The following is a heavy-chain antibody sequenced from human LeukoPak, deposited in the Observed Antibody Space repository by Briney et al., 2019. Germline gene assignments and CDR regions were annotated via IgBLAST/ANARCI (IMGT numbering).Heavy chain of an antibody. CDR2: IYWDDDK. Sequence: SGPTLVNPTQTLTLTCTFSGFSLSTGGVGVGWIRQPPGKALEWLALIYWDDDKRYSPSLKSRLTITKDTSKNQVVLTMTNMDPVDTATYYCAHRSYCSSTSCYLSFDYWGQGTLVTVSS. CDR1: GFSLSTGGVG. V-gene: IGHV2-5*02. CDR3: AHRSYCSSTSCYLSFDY. D-gene: IGHD2-2*01. J-gene: IGHJ4*02.